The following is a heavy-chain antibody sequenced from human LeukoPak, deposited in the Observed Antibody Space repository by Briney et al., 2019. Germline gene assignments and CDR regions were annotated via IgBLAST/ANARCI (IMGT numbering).Heavy chain of an antibody. CDR1: GGSFSGYY. Sequence: NPSETLSLTCAVYGGSFSGYYWSWIRQPPGKGLEWIGEINHSGSTNYNPSLKSRVTISVDTSKNQFSLKLSSVTAADTAVYYCARDRAVAGTTADYWGQGTLVTVSS. D-gene: IGHD6-19*01. CDR2: INHSGST. CDR3: ARDRAVAGTTADY. V-gene: IGHV4-34*01. J-gene: IGHJ4*02.